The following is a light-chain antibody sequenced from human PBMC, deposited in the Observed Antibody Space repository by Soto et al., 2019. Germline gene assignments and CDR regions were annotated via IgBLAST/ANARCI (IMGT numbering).Light chain of an antibody. CDR1: QSVSSN. CDR2: GAS. Sequence: EIVMTHSPSTLSVSPGERATLSCRASQSVSSNLAWYQQKPGQAPRLLIYGASTRATGIPARFSGSGSGTEFTLTISSLQSEDFAVYYCQQYKNWPRTFGQGTKVDI. V-gene: IGKV3-15*01. CDR3: QQYKNWPRT. J-gene: IGKJ1*01.